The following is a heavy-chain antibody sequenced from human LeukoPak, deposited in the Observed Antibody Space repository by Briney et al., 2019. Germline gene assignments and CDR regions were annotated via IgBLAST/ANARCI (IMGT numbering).Heavy chain of an antibody. Sequence: PSETLSLTCAVYGGSFSGYYWSWIRQPPGKGLEWIGEINHSGSTNYNPSLKSRVTISVDTSKNQFSLKLSSVTAADTAVYYCARGRRYYDSSGYYFEWFDPWGQGTLVTVS. CDR1: GGSFSGYY. J-gene: IGHJ5*02. CDR3: ARGRRYYDSSGYYFEWFDP. V-gene: IGHV4-34*01. D-gene: IGHD3-22*01. CDR2: INHSGST.